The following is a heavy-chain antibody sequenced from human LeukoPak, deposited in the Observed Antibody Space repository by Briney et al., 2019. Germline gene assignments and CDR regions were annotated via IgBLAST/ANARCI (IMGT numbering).Heavy chain of an antibody. CDR1: GFTFNNYA. CDR2: ISGSGGST. J-gene: IGHJ4*02. Sequence: GGSLRLSCAASGFTFNNYAMSWVRQAPGKGLEWVSVISGSGGSTYYADSVKGRFTISRDNSKNTLYVQMNSLRAEDTAVYYCAKGLGGTWIRHDFDYWGQGTLVTVSS. CDR3: AKGLGGTWIRHDFDY. V-gene: IGHV3-23*01. D-gene: IGHD1-1*01.